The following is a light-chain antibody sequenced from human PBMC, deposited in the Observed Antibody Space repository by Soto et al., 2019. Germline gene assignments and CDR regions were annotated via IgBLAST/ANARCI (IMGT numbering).Light chain of an antibody. V-gene: IGKV1-9*01. J-gene: IGKJ1*01. CDR3: QQYNSMGWT. CDR2: DAS. CDR1: QGISSY. Sequence: DIQLTQSPSFLSASVGDRVTITCRASQGISSYLAWYQQKPGKAPKLLIYDASSLESGVPSRFSGSGSGTEFTLTISSLQPDDFATYYCQQYNSMGWTFGQGTKVDI.